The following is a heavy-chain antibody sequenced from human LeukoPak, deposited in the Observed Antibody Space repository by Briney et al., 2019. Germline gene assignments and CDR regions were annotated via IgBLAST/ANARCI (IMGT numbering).Heavy chain of an antibody. CDR1: GNSISSGDNY. Sequence: SETLSLTCTVSGNSISSGDNYWSWIRQPAGKGLEWIGRIYTSGSTNYNPSLKSRVTISGDTSKNQFSLRLSSVTAADTAVYYRARASYSYDINGWVPFDYWGQGTLVTVSS. D-gene: IGHD3-22*01. V-gene: IGHV4-61*02. CDR2: IYTSGST. J-gene: IGHJ4*02. CDR3: ARASYSYDINGWVPFDY.